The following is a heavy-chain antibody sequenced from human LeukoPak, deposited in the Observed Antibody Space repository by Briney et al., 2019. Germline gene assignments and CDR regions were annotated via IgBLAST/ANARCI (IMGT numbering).Heavy chain of an antibody. J-gene: IGHJ4*02. CDR2: ISSNGVHT. D-gene: IGHD5-12*01. Sequence: GGSLRLSCAASGFTFSSYAMHWVRQAPGKGLEYVSAISSNGVHTYYANSVKGRFIISRDNSKNTLYLQMGSLRAEGMAVYFCARVSSGYESTTYDYWGQGTLVTVSS. CDR3: ARVSSGYESTTYDY. V-gene: IGHV3-64*01. CDR1: GFTFSSYA.